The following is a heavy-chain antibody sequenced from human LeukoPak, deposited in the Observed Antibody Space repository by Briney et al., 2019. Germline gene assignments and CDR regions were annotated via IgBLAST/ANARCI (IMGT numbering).Heavy chain of an antibody. V-gene: IGHV4-59*01. CDR3: ARIQSSASPFDY. CDR1: GGSIRSYY. Sequence: SETLSLTCTVSGGSIRSYYWNWIRQPPGKRLEWIGYIYYSGATTRNPSLESRVTISLDASKNHFSLRLSSVTAADTAVYYCARIQSSASPFDYWGQGTLVTVSS. D-gene: IGHD2-2*01. J-gene: IGHJ4*02. CDR2: IYYSGAT.